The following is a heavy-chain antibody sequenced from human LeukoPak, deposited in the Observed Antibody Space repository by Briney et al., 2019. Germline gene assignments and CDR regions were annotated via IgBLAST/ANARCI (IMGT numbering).Heavy chain of an antibody. V-gene: IGHV1-18*01. CDR1: GYTFTNYG. CDR2: ISAYNGYT. J-gene: IGHJ1*01. CDR3: ARDKAVTTELTQYFQH. D-gene: IGHD4-11*01. Sequence: ASVKVSCKASGYTFTNYGVSWVRQAPGQGLEWMGWISAYNGYTNYAQKFQFRVTKTADTSTSTAYMELRSLTSDDTAVYYCARDKAVTTELTQYFQHWGQGTLVTVSS.